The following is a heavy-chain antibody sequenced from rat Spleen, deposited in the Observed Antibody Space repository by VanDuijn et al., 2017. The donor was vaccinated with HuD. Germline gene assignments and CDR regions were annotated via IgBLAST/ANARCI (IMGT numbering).Heavy chain of an antibody. CDR3: ASQYYYDGYYRDY. D-gene: IGHD1-12*03. V-gene: IGHV2-16*01. J-gene: IGHJ2*01. CDR1: GFSLTSYG. CDR2: IWAGGTT. Sequence: QVQLKESGPGLVQPSQTLSLTCTVSGFSLTSYGVSWVRQFPGKGLEWMGVIWAGGTTDYNSALESRLSISRDTSKSQVFLKMNSLQTEDTAIYFCASQYYYDGYYRDYWGQGVMVTVSS.